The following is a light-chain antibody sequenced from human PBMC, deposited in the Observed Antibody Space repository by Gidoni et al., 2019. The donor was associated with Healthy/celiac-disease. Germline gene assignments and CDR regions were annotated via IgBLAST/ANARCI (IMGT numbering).Light chain of an antibody. CDR2: AAS. CDR3: QQSYSTPGMYT. J-gene: IGKJ2*01. V-gene: IGKV1-39*01. CDR1: QSISSY. Sequence: DIQMTQSRSSLSASVGDRVTITCRASQSISSYLNWYQQKPGKAPKLLIYAASSLQSGVPSRFSGSGSVTDFTLTISSLQPEDFATYYCQQSYSTPGMYTFGQXTKLEIK.